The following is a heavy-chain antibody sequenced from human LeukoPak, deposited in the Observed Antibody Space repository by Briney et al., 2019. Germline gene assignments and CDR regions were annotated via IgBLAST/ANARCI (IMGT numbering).Heavy chain of an antibody. D-gene: IGHD5/OR15-5a*01. V-gene: IGHV1-69*02. CDR3: AVFYYYASGTFVDS. CDR2: IIPIPDIA. Sequence: PEASVKVSCKASGGTFSAYPIGWVRQAPGQGLEWMGRIIPIPDIANYAEKFQGRVTITADKSTSTVYMELSSLRSEDAAIYYCAVFYYYASGTFVDSWGQGTLVTVSS. J-gene: IGHJ4*02. CDR1: GGTFSAYP.